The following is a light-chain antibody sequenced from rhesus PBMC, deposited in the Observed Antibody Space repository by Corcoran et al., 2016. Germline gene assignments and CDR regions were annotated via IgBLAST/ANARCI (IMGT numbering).Light chain of an antibody. CDR3: QQCKTYPRT. CDR1: QDISKD. J-gene: IGKJ4*01. CDR2: AAS. V-gene: IGKV1-33*01. Sequence: DIQMTQSPSSLSASVGDTVTITCQASQDISKDLACYQQRPGKAPKLLTYAASSLQRGVPPSFSGRGCWTVFTLPISSLQYEDFATYYCQQCKTYPRTFGGRTKVEIK.